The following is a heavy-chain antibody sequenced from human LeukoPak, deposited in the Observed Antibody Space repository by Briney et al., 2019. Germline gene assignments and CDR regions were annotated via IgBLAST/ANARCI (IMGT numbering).Heavy chain of an antibody. V-gene: IGHV6-1*01. D-gene: IGHD2-2*01. CDR1: GDSVSSSSVT. CDR3: ARRLTQYDCFDP. Sequence: SQTLSLTCAISGDSVSSSSVTWNWIRQSPSRGLEWLGRTYYRSTWYNDHAVSVRGRITVNPDTSKNQFSLHLNSVTPEDTAVYYCARRLTQYDCFDPWGQGILVTVSS. CDR2: TYYRSTWYN. J-gene: IGHJ5*02.